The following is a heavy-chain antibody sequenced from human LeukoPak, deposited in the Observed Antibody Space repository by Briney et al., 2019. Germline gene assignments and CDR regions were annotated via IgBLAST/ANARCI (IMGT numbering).Heavy chain of an antibody. CDR2: IYWDDDK. Sequence: SGPALVRPTQTLTLTCTFSGFSLRTSGVGVGWIRQPPGKALEWLALIYWDDDKRYSPSLNSRLTITKDTSQNLVVLTMTDMDPVDTATYYCAHVRSYSGLGRDPFDIWGQGTMVTVSS. D-gene: IGHD3-10*01. CDR3: AHVRSYSGLGRDPFDI. CDR1: GFSLRTSGVG. V-gene: IGHV2-5*02. J-gene: IGHJ3*02.